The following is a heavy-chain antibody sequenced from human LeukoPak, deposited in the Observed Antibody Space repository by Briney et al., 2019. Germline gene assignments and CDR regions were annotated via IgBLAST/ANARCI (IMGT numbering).Heavy chain of an antibody. D-gene: IGHD6-13*01. J-gene: IGHJ6*03. CDR1: GYTFTGYY. CDR3: ARGRETYSSSWYASKYYYYMDV. Sequence: ASVKVSCKASGYTFTGYYMHWVRQAPGQGLEWMGWMNPNSGNTGYAQKFQGRVTITRNTSISTAYMGLSSLRSEDTAVYYCARGRETYSSSWYASKYYYYMDVWGKGTTVTVSS. V-gene: IGHV1-8*03. CDR2: MNPNSGNT.